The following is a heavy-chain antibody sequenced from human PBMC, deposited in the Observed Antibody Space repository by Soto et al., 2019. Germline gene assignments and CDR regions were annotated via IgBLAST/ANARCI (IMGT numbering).Heavy chain of an antibody. V-gene: IGHV3-73*01. Sequence: GGSLRLSCAASGFTFGDSAIHWVRQAPGKGLEWVGRVRSKGNKYATTYTASVEGRFIISRDDTENTAYLQMNSLRAEDTAVYYCAKQLRFLEWLFDIWGQGTMVTVSS. D-gene: IGHD3-3*01. CDR3: AKQLRFLEWLFDI. CDR1: GFTFGDSA. CDR2: VRSKGNKYAT. J-gene: IGHJ3*02.